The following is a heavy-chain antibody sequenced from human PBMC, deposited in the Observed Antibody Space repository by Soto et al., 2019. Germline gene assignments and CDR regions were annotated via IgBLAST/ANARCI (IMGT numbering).Heavy chain of an antibody. V-gene: IGHV2-5*02. CDR3: TRKGAGTTSLDH. CDR2: IYWDDTK. J-gene: IGHJ4*02. Sequence: QITLKASGPTLVKPTQTLTLTCTFSGFSISTNGVGVGWIRQPPGKALEWLAVIYWDDTKHYSPSLKSRLTITKDTSKNQVFLTMTNVDPVDTATYDCTRKGAGTTSLDHWGQGTLVTVSS. CDR1: GFSISTNGVG. D-gene: IGHD1-7*01.